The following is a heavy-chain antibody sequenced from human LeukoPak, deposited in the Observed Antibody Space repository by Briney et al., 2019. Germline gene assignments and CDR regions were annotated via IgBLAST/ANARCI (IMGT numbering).Heavy chain of an antibody. CDR3: ARGGNLYCSATSCYDFDY. D-gene: IGHD2-2*01. V-gene: IGHV3-21*01. Sequence: GGSLRLSCSASGFTFSSYSMNWVRQAPGKGLEWVSSISSSSSYIYYGDSVKGRFTISRDNAKNSLYLQINSLRAEDTAVYYCARGGNLYCSATSCYDFDYWGQGTLVTVSS. CDR1: GFTFSSYS. CDR2: ISSSSSYI. J-gene: IGHJ4*02.